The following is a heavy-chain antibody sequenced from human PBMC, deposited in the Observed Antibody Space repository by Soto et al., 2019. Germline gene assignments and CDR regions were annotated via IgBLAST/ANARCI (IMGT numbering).Heavy chain of an antibody. J-gene: IGHJ4*02. D-gene: IGHD2-15*01. V-gene: IGHV2-70*04. CDR3: ARMFHCSGGTCPFDY. CDR2: IDWDDDK. Sequence: LVNPPPTLTLPCTFSGFSLTTSGLRVSWIRQPPGKALEWLARIDWDDDKFYKTSLKTRLTISKDSSKNQVVLTMTNMDPVDTATYYCARMFHCSGGTCPFDYWGQGALVTV. CDR1: GFSLTTSGLR.